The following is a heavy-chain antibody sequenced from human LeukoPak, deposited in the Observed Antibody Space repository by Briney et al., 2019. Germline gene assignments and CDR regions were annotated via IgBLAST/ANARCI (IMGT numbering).Heavy chain of an antibody. J-gene: IGHJ5*02. Sequence: GGSLRLSCPASGFTLSSYGMSWVRQAPGKGLEWVSAISGSGGSTYYADSVKGRFTISRDNSKNTLYLQMNSLRAEDTAVYYCAKDGYSSSWSPNWFDPWGQGTLVTVSS. CDR3: AKDGYSSSWSPNWFDP. D-gene: IGHD6-13*01. CDR2: ISGSGGST. V-gene: IGHV3-23*01. CDR1: GFTLSSYG.